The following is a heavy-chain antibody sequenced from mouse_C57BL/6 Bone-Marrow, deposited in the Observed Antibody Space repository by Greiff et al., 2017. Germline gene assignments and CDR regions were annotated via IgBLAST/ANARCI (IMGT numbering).Heavy chain of an antibody. CDR2: IHPSDSDT. CDR1: GYTFTSYW. V-gene: IGHV1-74*01. CDR3: ATAYYYGSSYGNWYCDF. J-gene: IGHJ1*03. D-gene: IGHD1-1*01. Sequence: QVQLQQPGAELVKPGASVKVSCKASGYTFTSYWMHWVKQRPGQGLEWIGRIHPSDSDTTYNQKFKGKATLTVDKSSSTAYMQLSSLTSEDSAVYYCATAYYYGSSYGNWYCDFWGTGTTVTVSS.